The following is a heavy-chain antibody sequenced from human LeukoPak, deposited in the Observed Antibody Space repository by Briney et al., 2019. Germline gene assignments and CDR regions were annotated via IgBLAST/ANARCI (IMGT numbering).Heavy chain of an antibody. V-gene: IGHV4-34*01. D-gene: IGHD2-2*01. CDR2: INHSGGT. CDR1: GGSFSDYY. Sequence: PSETLSLTCAVYGGSFSDYYWSWIRQPPGKGLEWIGEINHSGGTNYNPSLKSRVTISVDTSKNQFSLKLSSVTAADTAVYYCAKGYCRGNSCYDDRGAFDYWGQGTLVTVSS. J-gene: IGHJ4*02. CDR3: AKGYCRGNSCYDDRGAFDY.